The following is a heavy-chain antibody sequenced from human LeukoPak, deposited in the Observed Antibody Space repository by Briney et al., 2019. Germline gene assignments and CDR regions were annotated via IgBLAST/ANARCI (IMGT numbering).Heavy chain of an antibody. CDR2: ISAYNGNT. V-gene: IGHV1-18*01. CDR1: GGTFSSYT. Sequence: AASVKVSCKASGGTFSSYTISWVRQAPGQGLEWMGWISAYNGNTNYAQKLQGRVTMTTDTSTSTAYMELRSLRSDDTAVYYCARVRLARGFDYWGQGTLVTVSS. D-gene: IGHD3-10*01. CDR3: ARVRLARGFDY. J-gene: IGHJ4*02.